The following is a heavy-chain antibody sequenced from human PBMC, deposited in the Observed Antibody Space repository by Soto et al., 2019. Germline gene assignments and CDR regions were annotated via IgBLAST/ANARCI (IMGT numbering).Heavy chain of an antibody. Sequence: GASVKVSCKVFGYTVNDLSIHRVRQAPGKGLEWMGGFDPEHGEAVYAQRFQGRVTMTEETSTDTAYTELRNLRSEDTAVYYCVKGGSRGRYYYYYGMDVWGQGTTVTVSS. V-gene: IGHV1-24*01. CDR2: FDPEHGEA. CDR1: GYTVNDLS. CDR3: VKGGSRGRYYYYYGMDV. J-gene: IGHJ6*02. D-gene: IGHD1-26*01.